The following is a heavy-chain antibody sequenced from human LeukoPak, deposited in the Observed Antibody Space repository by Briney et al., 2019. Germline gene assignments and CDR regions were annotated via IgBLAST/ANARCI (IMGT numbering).Heavy chain of an antibody. V-gene: IGHV4-34*01. CDR3: ATRLPTDY. Sequence: PSETLSLTCAVYGGSFSDYSWTRIRQPPGKGLEWIGEIDHSGSTNYNPSLKSRVTISVDTSKKQFSLKLSSVTAADTAVYYCATRLPTDYWGQGTLVTVSS. CDR1: GGSFSDYS. D-gene: IGHD5-12*01. CDR2: IDHSGST. J-gene: IGHJ4*02.